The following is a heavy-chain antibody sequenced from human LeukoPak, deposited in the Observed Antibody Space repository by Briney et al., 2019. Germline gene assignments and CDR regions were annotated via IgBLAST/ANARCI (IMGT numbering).Heavy chain of an antibody. CDR3: VRSKSGASGWFDL. V-gene: IGHV4-59*01. J-gene: IGHJ5*02. D-gene: IGHD2-15*01. Sequence: PSETLSLTCTVCGGSISGYFWTWVRQPPGKGREVIAYIYYTGNTNYNPSLKRRLTISIHTTNNHFSLNVHSVTAADAAVYYCVRSKSGASGWFDLWGPGTLVTVSS. CDR2: IYYTGNT. CDR1: GGSISGYF.